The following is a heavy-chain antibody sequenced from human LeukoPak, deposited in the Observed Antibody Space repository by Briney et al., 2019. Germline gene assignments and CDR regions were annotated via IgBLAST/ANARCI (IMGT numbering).Heavy chain of an antibody. Sequence: SETLSLTCSVSGYSLSYGFYWGWIRQPPGKGLEWIGTIYHTGNTYYNPSLESRITISVGTSKNQFSLKLTSVTATDTAVYYCATSGVLYWIQTWGQGTLVTVSS. CDR1: GYSLSYGFY. V-gene: IGHV4-38-2*01. D-gene: IGHD2-15*01. J-gene: IGHJ5*02. CDR2: IYHTGNT. CDR3: ATSGVLYWIQT.